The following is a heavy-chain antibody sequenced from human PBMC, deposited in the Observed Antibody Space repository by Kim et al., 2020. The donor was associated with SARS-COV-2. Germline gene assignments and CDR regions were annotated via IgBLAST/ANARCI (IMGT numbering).Heavy chain of an antibody. CDR3: GWDGCSCCYFDH. D-gene: IGHD2-15*01. V-gene: IGHV3-21*06. J-gene: IGHJ4*02. Sequence: YYAESVRGRFTKSGDNAKNAVYLQMNSLRAEDTAVYYCGWDGCSCCYFDHWGQGTLVTVSS.